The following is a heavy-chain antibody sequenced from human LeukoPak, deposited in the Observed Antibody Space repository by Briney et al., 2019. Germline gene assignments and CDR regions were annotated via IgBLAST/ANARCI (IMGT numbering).Heavy chain of an antibody. Sequence: GGSLRLSCAASGFTFSTFAMNWVRQPPGKGLEWVSSIFPSGGEIHYADSVRGRFTISRDNSKSILSLQMNSLRAEDTAIYYCATYRQVLLPFESWGQGTLVTVSS. J-gene: IGHJ4*02. CDR2: IFPSGGEI. D-gene: IGHD5-18*01. V-gene: IGHV3-23*01. CDR1: GFTFSTFA. CDR3: ATYRQVLLPFES.